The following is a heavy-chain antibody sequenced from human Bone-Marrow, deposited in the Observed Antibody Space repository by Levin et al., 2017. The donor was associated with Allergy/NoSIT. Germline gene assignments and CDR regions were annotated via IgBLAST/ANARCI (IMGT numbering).Heavy chain of an antibody. CDR3: AKYEGPLSSSAAFDC. J-gene: IGHJ4*02. Sequence: GGSLRLSCAASGFNFASYGMNWVRQAPGKGLERVSSISGTGRHIYLADSLMGRFTISRDNATNSLSLQMNNLRVEETTVFYCAKYEGPLSSSAAFDCWGQGALATVSS. D-gene: IGHD6-25*01. CDR1: GFNFASYG. CDR2: ISGTGRHI. V-gene: IGHV3-21*01.